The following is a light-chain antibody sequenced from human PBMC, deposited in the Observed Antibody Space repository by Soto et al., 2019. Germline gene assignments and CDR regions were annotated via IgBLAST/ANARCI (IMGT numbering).Light chain of an antibody. CDR3: QQYNNWPRT. CDR1: QSLSGN. V-gene: IGKV3-15*01. Sequence: EIVMTQSPATLSVSPGERVTLSCRSSQSLSGNLAWYQQKPGLAPRLLINRASTRATGIPARFSGRGSETEITLTISSLQSEDFAVYYCQQYNNWPRTCGQGTKVEIK. J-gene: IGKJ1*01. CDR2: RAS.